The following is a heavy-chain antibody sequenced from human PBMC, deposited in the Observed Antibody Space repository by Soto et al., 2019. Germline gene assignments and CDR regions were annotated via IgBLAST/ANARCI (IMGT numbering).Heavy chain of an antibody. CDR2: INHSGST. D-gene: IGHD2-2*01. V-gene: IGHV4-34*01. Sequence: SETLSLTCAVYGGSFSGYYWSWIRQPPGKGLEWIGEINHSGSTNYNPSLKSRVTISVDTSKNQFSLKLSSVTAADTAVYYCARGLSFGSTSYNWFDPWGQGTLVTVSS. CDR3: ARGLSFGSTSYNWFDP. CDR1: GGSFSGYY. J-gene: IGHJ5*02.